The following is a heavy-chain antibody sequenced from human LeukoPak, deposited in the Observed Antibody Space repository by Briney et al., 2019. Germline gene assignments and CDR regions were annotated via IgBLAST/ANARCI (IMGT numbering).Heavy chain of an antibody. D-gene: IGHD4-17*01. CDR2: ISSSSSYI. V-gene: IGHV3-21*01. CDR3: AREPPHGDPPYGMDV. J-gene: IGHJ6*02. Sequence: GSLRLSCAASGFTFSSYSMNWVRQAPGKGLEWVSSISSSSSYIYYADSVKGRFTISRDNAKNSLYLQMNSLRAEDTAVYYCAREPPHGDPPYGMDVWGQGTTVTVSS. CDR1: GFTFSSYS.